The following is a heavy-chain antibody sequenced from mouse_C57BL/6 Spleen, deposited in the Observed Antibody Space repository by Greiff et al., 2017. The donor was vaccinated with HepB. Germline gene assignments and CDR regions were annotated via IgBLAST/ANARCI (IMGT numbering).Heavy chain of an antibody. J-gene: IGHJ1*03. CDR3: ARVGVDLLDV. Sequence: EVQLVESGPGLVKPSQSLSLTCSVTGYSITSGYYWNWIRQFPGNKLEWMGYISYDGSNNYNPSLKNRISITRDTSKNQFFLKLNSVTTEDTATYYCARVGVDLLDVWGTGTTVTVSS. CDR1: GYSITSGYY. CDR2: ISYDGSN. V-gene: IGHV3-6*01.